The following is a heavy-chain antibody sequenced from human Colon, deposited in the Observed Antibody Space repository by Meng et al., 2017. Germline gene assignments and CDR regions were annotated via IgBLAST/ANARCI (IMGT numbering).Heavy chain of an antibody. V-gene: IGHV4-34*01. Sequence: VPLQEVGAGLLKASETLSPTCAVYGGSFSGYYWSWIRQPPGKGLEWIGEINHSGSTNYNPSLKSRVTISVDTSKNQFSLKLSSVTAADTAVYYCARSLGYYDYVWGSYPPGYWGQGTLVTVSS. CDR2: INHSGST. J-gene: IGHJ4*02. CDR3: ARSLGYYDYVWGSYPPGY. CDR1: GGSFSGYY. D-gene: IGHD3-16*01.